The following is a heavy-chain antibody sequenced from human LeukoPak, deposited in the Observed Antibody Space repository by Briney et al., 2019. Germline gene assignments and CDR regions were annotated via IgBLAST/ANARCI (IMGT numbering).Heavy chain of an antibody. D-gene: IGHD3-9*01. CDR3: ARRGGGLRYFDWLSGYMDV. CDR2: INHSGST. Sequence: SETLSLTCAVYGGSFSGYYWSWIRQPPGKGLEWIGEINHSGSTNYNPSLKSRVTISVDTSKNQFSLKLSSVTAADTAVYYCARRGGGLRYFDWLSGYMDVWGKGTTVTISS. V-gene: IGHV4-34*01. CDR1: GGSFSGYY. J-gene: IGHJ6*03.